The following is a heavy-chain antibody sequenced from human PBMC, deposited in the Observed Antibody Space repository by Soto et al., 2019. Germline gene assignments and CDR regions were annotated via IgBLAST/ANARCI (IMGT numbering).Heavy chain of an antibody. D-gene: IGHD3-22*01. V-gene: IGHV3-48*02. Sequence: GGSLRLSCAASGFTFSSYSMNWVRQAPGKGLEWVSYISSSSSTIYYADSVKGRFTISRDNAKNSLYLQMNSLRDEDTAVYYSARGGRGYYYDSSGYLPPRYWGQGTLVTVSS. CDR3: ARGGRGYYYDSSGYLPPRY. CDR2: ISSSSSTI. J-gene: IGHJ4*02. CDR1: GFTFSSYS.